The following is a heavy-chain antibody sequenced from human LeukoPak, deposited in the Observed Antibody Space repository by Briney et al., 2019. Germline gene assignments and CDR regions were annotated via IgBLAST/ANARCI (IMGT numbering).Heavy chain of an antibody. J-gene: IGHJ4*02. D-gene: IGHD4-23*01. CDR2: ISSSSSYI. CDR3: ARVAAGYSVNYFDY. V-gene: IGHV3-21*01. Sequence: TGGSLRLSCAASGFTFSSYSMNWVRQAPGKGLEWVSSISSSSSYIHYADSVKGRFTISRDNAKNSLYLQMNSLRDEDTAVYYCARVAAGYSVNYFDYWGQGTLVTVSS. CDR1: GFTFSSYS.